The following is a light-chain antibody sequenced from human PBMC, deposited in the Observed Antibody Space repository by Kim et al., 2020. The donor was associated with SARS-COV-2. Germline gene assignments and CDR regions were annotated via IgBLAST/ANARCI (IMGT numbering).Light chain of an antibody. V-gene: IGLV1-51*01. CDR3: GAWDTSLDAYV. J-gene: IGLJ1*01. Sequence: IPCSXTSSNLVNTYAAWXLTXPGTAPKLLIYEDDKRPSGIPDRFSGSKSGTSATLAITGLVTGXXAEYYCGAWDTSLDAYVFGPGTKVTVL. CDR1: SSNLVNTY. CDR2: EDD.